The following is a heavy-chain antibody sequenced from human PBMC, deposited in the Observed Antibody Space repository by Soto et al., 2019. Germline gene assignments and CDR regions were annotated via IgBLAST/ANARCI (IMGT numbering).Heavy chain of an antibody. D-gene: IGHD3-3*01. CDR1: GFTFSSYA. CDR3: ARAGDDFWSGHVGYYYYGMDV. V-gene: IGHV3-30-3*01. Sequence: PGGSLRLSCAASGFTFSSYAMHWVRQAPGKGLEWVAVISYDGSNKYYADSVKGRFTISRDNSKNTLYLQMNSLRAEDTAVYYCARAGDDFWSGHVGYYYYGMDVWGQGTTVTVSS. CDR2: ISYDGSNK. J-gene: IGHJ6*02.